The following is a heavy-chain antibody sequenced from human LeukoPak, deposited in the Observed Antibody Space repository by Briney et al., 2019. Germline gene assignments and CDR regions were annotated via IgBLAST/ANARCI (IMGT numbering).Heavy chain of an antibody. CDR3: ARLYHDYVWGTTRYMDV. CDR2: IDNFGST. D-gene: IGHD3-16*01. J-gene: IGHJ6*03. Sequence: SETLSLICTVSGGSINSYYWRWIRQPAGKGLEWIGRIDNFGSTNPSLNSRVTISVDTAKNQFSLKLSSVTAADTAVYYCARLYHDYVWGTTRYMDVWGKGTTVTISS. V-gene: IGHV4-4*07. CDR1: GGSINSYY.